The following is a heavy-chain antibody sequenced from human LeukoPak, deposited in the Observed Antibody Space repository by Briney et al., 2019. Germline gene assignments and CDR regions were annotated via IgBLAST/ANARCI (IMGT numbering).Heavy chain of an antibody. CDR3: TRESGSYHGNDY. CDR2: IIPTFGTA. D-gene: IGHD1-26*01. V-gene: IGHV1-69*06. CDR1: GGIFSNYA. Sequence: SVNVSCKASGGIFSNYAISWVRQAPGQGLEWMGGIIPTFGTASYAQKFQGRVTMTGDTSISTAYMELSSLRSDDTAVYYCTRESGSYHGNDYWGQGTLVTVSS. J-gene: IGHJ4*02.